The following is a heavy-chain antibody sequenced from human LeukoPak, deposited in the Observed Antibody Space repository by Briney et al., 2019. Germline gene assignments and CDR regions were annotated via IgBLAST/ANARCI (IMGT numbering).Heavy chain of an antibody. CDR1: GGSISSRTYY. CDR3: AKVKGGYFYALDS. Sequence: SETLSLTCTVSGGSISSRTYYWGWIRQPPGKGLEWIGTIYYSGTTYYNPSLKSRVAISLDTSKNQFALSLSSVTAADTAVYYCAKVKGGYFYALDSWGQGTLVTVHS. J-gene: IGHJ4*02. D-gene: IGHD5-12*01. V-gene: IGHV4-39*06. CDR2: IYYSGTT.